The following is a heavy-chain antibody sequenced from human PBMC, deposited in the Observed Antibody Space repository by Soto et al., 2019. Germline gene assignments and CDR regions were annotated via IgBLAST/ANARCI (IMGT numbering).Heavy chain of an antibody. CDR1: GFTFSSYW. CDR2: INSDGSST. J-gene: IGHJ4*02. Sequence: PGGSLRLSCAASGFTFSSYWMHWVRQAPGKGLVWVSRINSDGSSTSYADSVKGRFTISRDNSKNTLYLQMNSLRAEDTAVYYCARDFLVEPTTPHYWGQGTLVTVSS. V-gene: IGHV3-74*01. D-gene: IGHD2-2*01. CDR3: ARDFLVEPTTPHY.